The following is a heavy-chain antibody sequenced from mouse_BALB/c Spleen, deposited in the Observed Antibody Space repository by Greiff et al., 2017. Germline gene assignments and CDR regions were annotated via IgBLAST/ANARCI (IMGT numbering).Heavy chain of an antibody. CDR1: GFSLTSYG. CDR2: IWAGGST. V-gene: IGHV2-9*02. CDR3: ARDYGYLYYYAMDY. Sequence: VKLMESGPGLVAPSQSLSITCTVSGFSLTSYGVHWVRQPPGKGLEWLGVIWAGGSTNYNSALMSRLSISKDNSKSQVFLKMNSLQTDDTAMYYCARDYGYLYYYAMDYWGQGTSVTVSS. D-gene: IGHD2-2*01. J-gene: IGHJ4*01.